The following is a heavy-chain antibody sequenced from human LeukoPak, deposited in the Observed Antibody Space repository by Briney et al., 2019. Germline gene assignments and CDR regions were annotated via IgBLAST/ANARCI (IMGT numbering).Heavy chain of an antibody. Sequence: SETLSLTCTVSGGSISSYYWSWIRQPPGKGLEWTGYNYYSGSTKSNPSLKSRVTISVDTSKNQFSLKLSSVTAADTAVYYCARHGGDWVFDYWGQGTLVTVSS. CDR1: GGSISSYY. CDR3: ARHGGDWVFDY. CDR2: NYYSGST. J-gene: IGHJ4*02. D-gene: IGHD2-21*02. V-gene: IGHV4-59*08.